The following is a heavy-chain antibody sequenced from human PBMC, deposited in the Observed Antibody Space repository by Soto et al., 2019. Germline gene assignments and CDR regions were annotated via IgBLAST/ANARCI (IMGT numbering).Heavy chain of an antibody. J-gene: IGHJ6*02. CDR3: ARVVSSGWTYSYFYGMDV. CDR1: GFSFSTSW. V-gene: IGHV3-7*03. Sequence: GGSLRLSCAAYGFSFSTSWMSWVRQAPGKGLEWVANIKQDESERYYVDSVKGRFTISRDNGKNSLYLQMNSLRVEDTAVYYCARVVSSGWTYSYFYGMDVWGQGTTVTVSS. CDR2: IKQDESER. D-gene: IGHD6-19*01.